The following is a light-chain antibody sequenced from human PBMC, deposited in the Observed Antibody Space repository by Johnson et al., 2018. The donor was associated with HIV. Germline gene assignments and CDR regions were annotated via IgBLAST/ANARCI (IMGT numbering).Light chain of an antibody. CDR1: SSNIGNNY. Sequence: QSVLTQPPSVSAAPGQKVTISCSGSSSNIGNNYVSWYQQLPGTAPKLLIYESNKRPSGIPDRFSGSKSGTSATLGITGLQTGDEADYYCATWDRSRSAGPYVFGTGTKVTVL. CDR2: ESN. J-gene: IGLJ1*01. CDR3: ATWDRSRSAGPYV. V-gene: IGLV1-51*02.